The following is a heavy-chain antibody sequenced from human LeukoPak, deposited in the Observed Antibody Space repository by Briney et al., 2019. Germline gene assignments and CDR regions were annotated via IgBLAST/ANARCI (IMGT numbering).Heavy chain of an antibody. CDR2: IYSGGST. CDR3: ARAREGAREYYYDSSGSYYFDY. V-gene: IGHV3-53*01. Sequence: PGGSLRLSCAASGFTVSSNYMSWVRQAPGKGLERVSVIYSGGSTYYADSVKGRFTISRDNSKNTLYLQMNSLRAEDTAVYYCARAREGAREYYYDSSGSYYFDYWGQGTLVTVSS. J-gene: IGHJ4*02. D-gene: IGHD3-22*01. CDR1: GFTVSSNY.